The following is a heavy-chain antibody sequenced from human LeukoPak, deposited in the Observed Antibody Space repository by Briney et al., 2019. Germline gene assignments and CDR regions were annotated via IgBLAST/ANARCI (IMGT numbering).Heavy chain of an antibody. Sequence: PGGSLRLSCAASGFTFSNYAMNWVRQAPGKGLEWVSLISVSGDTTYYADSVKGRFTISRDNSKNTVSLQMNSLRAEDSALYYCAKWGGVGTSRWYFGPFDDWGQGTLVTVSS. V-gene: IGHV3-23*01. CDR1: GFTFSNYA. J-gene: IGHJ4*02. CDR3: AKWGGVGTSRWYFGPFDD. CDR2: ISVSGDTT. D-gene: IGHD6-13*01.